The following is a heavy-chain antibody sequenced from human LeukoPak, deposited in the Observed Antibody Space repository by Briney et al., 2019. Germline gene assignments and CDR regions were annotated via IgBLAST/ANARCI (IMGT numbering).Heavy chain of an antibody. CDR2: IIPILGIA. D-gene: IGHD6-13*01. CDR3: ASSSSWYRYYYYGMDA. J-gene: IGHJ6*02. V-gene: IGHV1-69*04. Sequence: SVKVSCKASGGTFSSYAISWVRQAPGQGLEWMGRIIPILGIANYAQKFQGRVTITADKSTSTAYMELSSLRSEDTAVYYCASSSSWYRYYYYGMDAWGQGTTVTVSS. CDR1: GGTFSSYA.